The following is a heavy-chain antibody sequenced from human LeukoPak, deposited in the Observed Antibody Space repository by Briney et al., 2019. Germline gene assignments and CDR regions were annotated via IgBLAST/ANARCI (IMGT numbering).Heavy chain of an antibody. D-gene: IGHD5-24*01. V-gene: IGHV5-51*01. Sequence: GESLKISCQASGYTFTSYWIGWVRQLHGKGLEWMRIIYPGDSETIYSPSFQGQVTISADKSITTAYLQWSSLKASDTAMYYCARGREGRDGYKSGFGDWGQGTLVTVS. CDR3: ARGREGRDGYKSGFGD. CDR2: IYPGDSET. CDR1: GYTFTSYW. J-gene: IGHJ4*02.